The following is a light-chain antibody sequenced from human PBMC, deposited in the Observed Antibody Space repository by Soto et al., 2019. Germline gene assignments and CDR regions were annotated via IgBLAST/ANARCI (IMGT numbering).Light chain of an antibody. V-gene: IGKV1-5*03. J-gene: IGKJ1*01. CDR3: QQYNSYLWT. CDR1: QSISSW. Sequence: DIQMTQSPSTLSASVGDRVTITCGASQSISSWLAWYQQKPGKAPKLLIYKASSLESGVPSRFSGSGSGTEFTLTISSLQPDDFATYYCQQYNSYLWTFGQGTKVDIK. CDR2: KAS.